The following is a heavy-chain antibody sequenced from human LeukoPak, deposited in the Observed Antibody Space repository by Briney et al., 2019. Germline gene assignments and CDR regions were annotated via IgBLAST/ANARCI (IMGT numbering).Heavy chain of an antibody. CDR2: INHSGST. V-gene: IGHV4-34*01. Sequence: SETLSLTCTVSGGSISSYYWSWIRQPPGKGLEWIGEINHSGSTNYNPSLKSRVTISVDTSKNQFSLKLSSVIAADTAVYYCARGNTVTKYYYYGMDVWGQGTTVTVSS. J-gene: IGHJ6*02. CDR1: GGSISSYY. D-gene: IGHD4-17*01. CDR3: ARGNTVTKYYYYGMDV.